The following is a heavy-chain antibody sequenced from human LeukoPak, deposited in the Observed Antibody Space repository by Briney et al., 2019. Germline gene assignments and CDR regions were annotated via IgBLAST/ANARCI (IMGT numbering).Heavy chain of an antibody. V-gene: IGHV3-49*03. CDR1: GFTFGDYA. D-gene: IGHD1-1*01. Sequence: GGSLRLSCTASGFTFGDYAMSWIRQAPGKGLEWVGFIRSKAYGETADYAASVKGRFTISRDDSKAIAYLQMNSLKTEATAVYHCTTDRAAYNLYDYWGQGTLVTVSS. CDR3: TTDRAAYNLYDY. J-gene: IGHJ4*02. CDR2: IRSKAYGETA.